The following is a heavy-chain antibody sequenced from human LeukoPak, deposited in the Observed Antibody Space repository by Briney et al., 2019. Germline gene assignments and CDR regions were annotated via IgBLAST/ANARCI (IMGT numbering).Heavy chain of an antibody. Sequence: GGTLRLSCAASGFTFSSYGMSWVRQAPGKGLEWVSAISGSGGNTYYADSVKGRFTISRDNSKKTLYLQMNSLRAEDTAVYYCAKGGPETNYYYYYMDVWGKGTTVTVSS. CDR1: GFTFSSYG. CDR3: AKGGPETNYYYYYMDV. V-gene: IGHV3-23*01. D-gene: IGHD1-7*01. CDR2: ISGSGGNT. J-gene: IGHJ6*03.